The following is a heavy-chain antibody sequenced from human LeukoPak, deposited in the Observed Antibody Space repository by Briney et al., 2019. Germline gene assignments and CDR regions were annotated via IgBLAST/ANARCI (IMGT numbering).Heavy chain of an antibody. CDR2: INPNSGGT. CDR1: GYTFTGYY. J-gene: IGHJ4*02. CDR3: ARTNYDILTGLDY. V-gene: IGHV1-2*02. D-gene: IGHD3-9*01. Sequence: ASVKVSCKASGYTFTGYYMHWVRQAPGQGLEWMGWINPNSGGTNYAQKFQGRVTMTRDTSISTAYMELSRLRSDDTAVYYCARTNYDILTGLDYWGQGTLVTVSS.